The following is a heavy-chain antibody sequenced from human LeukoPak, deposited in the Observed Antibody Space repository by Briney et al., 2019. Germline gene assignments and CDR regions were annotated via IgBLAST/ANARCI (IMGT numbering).Heavy chain of an antibody. J-gene: IGHJ4*02. D-gene: IGHD3-22*01. V-gene: IGHV3-30*04. CDR1: GFTFSSYA. Sequence: GGSLRLSCAASGFTFSSYAMHWVRQAPGKGLEWVALISYDASNKYYADSVKGRFTISRDNSENTLYLQMNSLRAEDTAVYYCARATNYYYDSSGYAPDFDYWGQGTLVTVSS. CDR2: ISYDASNK. CDR3: ARATNYYYDSSGYAPDFDY.